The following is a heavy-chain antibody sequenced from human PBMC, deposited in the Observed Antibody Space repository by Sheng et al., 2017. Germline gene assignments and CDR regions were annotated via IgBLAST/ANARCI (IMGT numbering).Heavy chain of an antibody. V-gene: IGHV3-30*02. D-gene: IGHD1-26*01. J-gene: IGHJ4*02. CDR3: AKDFPHSEVGDPGFDY. Sequence: QVQLVESGGGVVQPGGSLRLSCAASGFTFSSYGMHWVRQAPGKGLEWVAFIRYDGSNKYYADSVKGRFTISRDNSKNTLYLQMNSLRAEDTAVYYCAKDFPHSEVGDPGFDYWGQGTLVTVSS. CDR1: GFTFSSYG. CDR2: IRYDGSNK.